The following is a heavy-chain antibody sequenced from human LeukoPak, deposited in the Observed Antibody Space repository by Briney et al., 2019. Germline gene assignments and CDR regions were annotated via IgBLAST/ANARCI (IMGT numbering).Heavy chain of an antibody. Sequence: SVKVSCTASGGTFSSYAISWVRQAPGQGLEWMGGIIPIFGTANYAQKFQGRVTITADESTSTAYMGLSSLRSEDTAVYYCARIGGDIVVVPADNWFDPWGQGTLVTVSS. CDR2: IIPIFGTA. D-gene: IGHD2-2*01. CDR1: GGTFSSYA. V-gene: IGHV1-69*13. CDR3: ARIGGDIVVVPADNWFDP. J-gene: IGHJ5*02.